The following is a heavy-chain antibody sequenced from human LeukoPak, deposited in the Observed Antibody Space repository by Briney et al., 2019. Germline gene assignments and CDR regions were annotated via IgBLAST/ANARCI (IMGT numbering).Heavy chain of an antibody. CDR2: VNHSGST. D-gene: IGHD6-13*01. CDR1: GGSFSGYY. CDR3: ARAGLAAAGTLTH. V-gene: IGHV4-34*01. J-gene: IGHJ4*02. Sequence: PSETLSLTCAVYGGSFSGYYWSWIRQPPGKGLEWIGEVNHSGSTNYNPSLKSRVTISVDTSKNQFSLKLSSVTAADTAVYYCARAGLAAAGTLTHWGQGTLVTVSS.